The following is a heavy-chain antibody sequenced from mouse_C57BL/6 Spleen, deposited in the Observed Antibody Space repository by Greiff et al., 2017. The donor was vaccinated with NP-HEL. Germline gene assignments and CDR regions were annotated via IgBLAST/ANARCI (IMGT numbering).Heavy chain of an antibody. V-gene: IGHV1-19*01. Sequence: VQLQQSGPVLVKPGASVKMSCKASGYTFTDYYMNWVKQSHGKSLEWIGVINPYNGGTSYNQKFKGKATLTVDKSSSTAYMELNSLTSEDSAVYYCARTEDGYYAMDYWGQGTSVTVSS. J-gene: IGHJ4*01. CDR2: INPYNGGT. CDR3: ARTEDGYYAMDY. D-gene: IGHD2-3*01. CDR1: GYTFTDYY.